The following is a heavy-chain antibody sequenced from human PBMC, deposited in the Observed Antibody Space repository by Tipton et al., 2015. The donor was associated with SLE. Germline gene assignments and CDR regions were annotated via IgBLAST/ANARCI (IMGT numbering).Heavy chain of an antibody. CDR3: ASRGSSCHYYYYDMDV. Sequence: TLSLTCTVSGGSISSYYWSWIRQPPGKGLEWIGEINHSGSTNYNPSLKSRVTISVDTSKNQFSLKLSSVTAADTAVYYCASRGSSCHYYYYDMDVWGQGTTVTVSS. J-gene: IGHJ6*02. CDR1: GGSISSYY. D-gene: IGHD6-13*01. V-gene: IGHV4-34*01. CDR2: INHSGST.